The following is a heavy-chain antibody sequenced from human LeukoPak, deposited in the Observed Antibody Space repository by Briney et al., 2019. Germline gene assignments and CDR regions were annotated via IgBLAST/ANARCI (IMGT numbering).Heavy chain of an antibody. D-gene: IGHD6-13*01. CDR3: ARERSAAGTDYYYYYCMDV. Sequence: SETLSLTCTVSGGSISSGSYYWGWIRQPPGKGLEWIGSIYYSGSTYYNPSLKSRVTISVDTSKNQFSLKLSSVTAADTAVYYCARERSAAGTDYYYYYCMDVWGKGTTVTVSS. CDR2: IYYSGST. J-gene: IGHJ6*03. CDR1: GGSISSGSYY. V-gene: IGHV4-39*07.